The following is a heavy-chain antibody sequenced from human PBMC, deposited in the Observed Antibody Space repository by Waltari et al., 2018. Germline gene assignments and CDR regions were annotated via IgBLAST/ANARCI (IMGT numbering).Heavy chain of an antibody. V-gene: IGHV1-18*01. D-gene: IGHD6-19*01. CDR1: GYTFTSYG. Sequence: QVHLVQSGAEVKKPGASVKVSCKASGYTFTSYGITWVRQAPGQGLEWMGWVTAYNDNTNSAQKLQGRVTMTIDTSTSTAYMELRSLRSDDTAVYYCATSMAVAGKGRGWFDSWGQGTLVTVSS. CDR2: VTAYNDNT. J-gene: IGHJ5*01. CDR3: ATSMAVAGKGRGWFDS.